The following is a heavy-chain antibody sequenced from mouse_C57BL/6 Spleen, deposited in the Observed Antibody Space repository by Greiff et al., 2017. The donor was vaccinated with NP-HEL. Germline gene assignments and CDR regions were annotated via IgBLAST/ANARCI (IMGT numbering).Heavy chain of an antibody. Sequence: QVQLKQSGSELRSPGSSVKLSCKDFDSEVFPIAYMSWVRQKPGHGFEWIGGILPSIGRTIYGEKFEDKATLDADTLSNTAYLELNSLTSEDSAIYYCARGITTVVAHWYFDVWGTGTTVTVSS. D-gene: IGHD1-1*01. J-gene: IGHJ1*03. CDR3: ARGITTVVAHWYFDV. V-gene: IGHV15-2*01. CDR1: DSEVFPIAY. CDR2: ILPSIGRT.